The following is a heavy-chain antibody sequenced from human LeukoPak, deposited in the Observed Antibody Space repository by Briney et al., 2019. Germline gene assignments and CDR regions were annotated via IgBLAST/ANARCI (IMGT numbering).Heavy chain of an antibody. CDR3: ARDICSGGSCYFDY. Sequence: GGSLRLSCAASGFTFSSYSMNWVRQAPGKGLEWVSSISSSSSYIYYADSVKGRFTVSRDNAKNSLYLQMNSLRAEDTAVYYCARDICSGGSCYFDYWGQGTLVTVSS. J-gene: IGHJ4*02. V-gene: IGHV3-21*01. CDR2: ISSSSSYI. CDR1: GFTFSSYS. D-gene: IGHD2-15*01.